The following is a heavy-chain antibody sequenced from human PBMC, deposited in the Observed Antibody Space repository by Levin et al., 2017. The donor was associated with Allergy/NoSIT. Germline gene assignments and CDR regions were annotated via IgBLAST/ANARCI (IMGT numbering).Heavy chain of an antibody. D-gene: IGHD5-18*01. CDR1: GYTFANYW. Sequence: GESLKISCQASGYTFANYWIGWVRQMPGQGLECMGIIFPGDSDTRYSPSFQGQVTISVDKSSNTAYLQWSSLKASDTAMYYCVRQGSGYSYVGYWGQGTLVTVSS. J-gene: IGHJ4*02. CDR3: VRQGSGYSYVGY. V-gene: IGHV5-51*01. CDR2: IFPGDSDT.